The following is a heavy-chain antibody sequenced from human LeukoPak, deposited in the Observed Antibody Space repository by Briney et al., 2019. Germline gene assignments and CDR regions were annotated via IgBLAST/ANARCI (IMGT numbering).Heavy chain of an antibody. CDR3: ARSVARGQFDP. CDR1: GYTFTSYD. V-gene: IGHV1-8*03. CDR2: MNPNSGNT. Sequence: ASVEVSCKASGYTFTSYDINWVRQATGQGLEWMGWMNPNSGNTGYAQKFQGRVTITRNTSISTAYMELSSLRSEDTAVYYCARSVARGQFDPWGQGTLVTVSS. J-gene: IGHJ5*02. D-gene: IGHD2-21*01.